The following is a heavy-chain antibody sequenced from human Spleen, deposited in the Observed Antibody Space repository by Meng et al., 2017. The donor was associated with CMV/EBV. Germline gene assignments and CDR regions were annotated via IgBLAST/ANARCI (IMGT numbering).Heavy chain of an antibody. V-gene: IGHV3-74*01. Sequence: AASGFTFSTFWMDWGRQAPGKGLVWLSRLNRDGSTTTYADSVKGRFTISRDNAKNTLYLQMNNLRPEDTAVYYCASLDSASELGTDYWGQGALVTVSS. CDR3: ASLDSASELGTDY. J-gene: IGHJ4*02. CDR1: GFTFSTFW. D-gene: IGHD7-27*01. CDR2: LNRDGSTT.